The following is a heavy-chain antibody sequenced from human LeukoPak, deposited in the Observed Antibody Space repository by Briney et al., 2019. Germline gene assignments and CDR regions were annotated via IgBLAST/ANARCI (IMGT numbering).Heavy chain of an antibody. V-gene: IGHV3-23*01. CDR3: VNYFDNSGYYSTGRYFDS. CDR2: ISGSGGNT. CDR1: GFTFSNYA. Sequence: GGSLRLSCAASGFTFSNYAMTWVRQAPGKGLEWVSAISGSGGNTYYADSVKGRFTISRDNSKNTLYLQMNSLRAEDTAIYYCVNYFDNSGYYSTGRYFDSWGQGTLVTVSS. D-gene: IGHD3-22*01. J-gene: IGHJ4*02.